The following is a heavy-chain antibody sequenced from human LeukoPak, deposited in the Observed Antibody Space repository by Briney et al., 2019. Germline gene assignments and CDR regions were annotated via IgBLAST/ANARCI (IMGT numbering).Heavy chain of an antibody. CDR2: ISGSGGST. J-gene: IGHJ3*02. V-gene: IGHV3-23*01. CDR1: GFTFSSYA. Sequence: GGSLRLSCAASGFTFSSYAVSWVRQAPGKGLEWVSAISGSGGSTYYADSVKGRFTISRDNSKNTLYLQINSLRAEDTAVYYCAKHYDSSGYFIGFDAFDIWGQGTMVTVSS. D-gene: IGHD3-22*01. CDR3: AKHYDSSGYFIGFDAFDI.